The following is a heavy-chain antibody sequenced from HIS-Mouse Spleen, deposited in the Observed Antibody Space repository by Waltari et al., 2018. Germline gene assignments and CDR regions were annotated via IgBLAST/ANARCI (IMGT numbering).Heavy chain of an antibody. CDR2: NSGSGGST. CDR3: AKVRGHHYYDSSGYHYYFDY. V-gene: IGHV3-23*01. CDR1: GFTFSSDS. Sequence: EVQMLVSGGGLVQPGGSLRLSWAASGFTFSSDSVSWVTQAPGKGLEWVSTNSGSGGSTYYADSVKGRFTISRDNSKNTLYLQMNSLRAEDTAVYYCAKVRGHHYYDSSGYHYYFDYWGQGTLVTVSS. D-gene: IGHD3-22*01. J-gene: IGHJ4*02.